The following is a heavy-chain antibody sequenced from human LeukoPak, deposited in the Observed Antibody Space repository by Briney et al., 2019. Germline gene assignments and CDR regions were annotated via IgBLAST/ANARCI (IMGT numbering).Heavy chain of an antibody. CDR2: ISCNSGGT. Sequence: ASVKVSCKASGYTFTGYYIHWVRQAPGQGLEWMGWISCNSGGTNYAQKFQGWVTMTRDTSITTAYMELSRLRSDDTAVYYCVRDSSTVSTPYFDYWGQGSPVSVSS. D-gene: IGHD4-17*01. CDR3: VRDSSTVSTPYFDY. J-gene: IGHJ4*02. CDR1: GYTFTGYY. V-gene: IGHV1-2*04.